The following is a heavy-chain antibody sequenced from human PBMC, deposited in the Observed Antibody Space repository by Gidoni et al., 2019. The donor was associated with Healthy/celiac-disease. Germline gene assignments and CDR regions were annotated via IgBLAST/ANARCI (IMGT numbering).Heavy chain of an antibody. CDR3: ARNYWSGYLDY. D-gene: IGHD3-3*01. V-gene: IGHV3-30-3*01. CDR2: ISYDGSNK. J-gene: IGHJ4*02. Sequence: QVQLVESGGGVVQPGRSLRRSCAACGFTFSSYAMHWVRQAPGKGLEWVAVISYDGSNKYYADSVKGRFTISRDNSKNTLYLQMNSLRAEDTAVYYCARNYWSGYLDYWGQGTLVTVSS. CDR1: GFTFSSYA.